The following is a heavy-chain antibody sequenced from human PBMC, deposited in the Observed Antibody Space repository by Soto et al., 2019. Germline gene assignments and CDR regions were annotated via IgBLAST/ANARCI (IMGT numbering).Heavy chain of an antibody. Sequence: GGSLRLSCAASGFTFSSYAMSWVRQAPGKGLEWVSAISGSGGSTYYADSVKGRFTISRDNSKNTLYLQMNSLRAEDTAVYYCAKDVQWGGGSSWSGGMDVWGQGTTVTVSS. D-gene: IGHD6-13*01. V-gene: IGHV3-23*01. CDR2: ISGSGGST. J-gene: IGHJ6*02. CDR3: AKDVQWGGGSSWSGGMDV. CDR1: GFTFSSYA.